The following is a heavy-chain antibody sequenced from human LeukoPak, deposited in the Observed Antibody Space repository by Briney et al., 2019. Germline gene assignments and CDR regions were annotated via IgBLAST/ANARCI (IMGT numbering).Heavy chain of an antibody. J-gene: IGHJ3*01. V-gene: IGHV3-48*02. CDR2: IDTSSSTM. CDR3: AREDDSWGPNNLDL. CDR1: AFTFSDYS. D-gene: IGHD7-27*01. Sequence: GGSLILSCAASAFTFSDYSMNWVRQAPGKGLEWISYIDTSSSTMYYADSVMGRFTISRDNAKESLYLQMNSLRDEDTAVYYCAREDDSWGPNNLDLWGQRTMVTVS.